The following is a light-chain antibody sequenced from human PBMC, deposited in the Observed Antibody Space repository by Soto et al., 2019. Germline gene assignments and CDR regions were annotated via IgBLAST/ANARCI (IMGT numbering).Light chain of an antibody. V-gene: IGKV3-15*01. CDR3: QQYNNWPET. Sequence: EILLTQSPATLSVSPGERVTLSCRANKSISTNLAWHQQKLGQAPRLLIYGASTRATGIPARFSGSGSGTEFTLTISRLQSEDFSVYYCQQYNNWPETFGQGTKVDIK. CDR1: KSISTN. CDR2: GAS. J-gene: IGKJ1*01.